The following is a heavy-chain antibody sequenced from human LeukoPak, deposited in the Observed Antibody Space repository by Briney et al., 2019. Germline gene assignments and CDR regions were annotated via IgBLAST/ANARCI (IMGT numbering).Heavy chain of an antibody. CDR1: GYTFTSYG. J-gene: IGHJ4*02. V-gene: IGHV1-46*01. Sequence: ASVKVSCKASGYTFTSYGINWVRQAPGQGLEWMGIINPSGGSTSYAQKFQGRVTMTRDMSTSTVYMELSSLRSEDTAVYYCARALAAAATPNFDYWGQGTLVTVSS. CDR2: INPSGGST. CDR3: ARALAAAATPNFDY. D-gene: IGHD6-13*01.